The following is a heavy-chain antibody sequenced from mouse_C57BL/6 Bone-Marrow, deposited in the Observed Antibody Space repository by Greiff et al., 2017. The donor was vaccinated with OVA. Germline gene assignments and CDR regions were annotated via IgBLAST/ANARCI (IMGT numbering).Heavy chain of an antibody. CDR3: TYNLR. V-gene: IGHV1-15*01. CDR1: GYTFTDYE. Sequence: QVQLKESGAELVRPGASVTLSCKASGYTFTDYEMHWVKQTPVHGLEWIGAIDPETGGTAYNQKFKGKAILTADKSSSTAYMELRSLTSEDSAVYYCTYNLRWGQGTLVTVSA. J-gene: IGHJ3*02. CDR2: IDPETGGT.